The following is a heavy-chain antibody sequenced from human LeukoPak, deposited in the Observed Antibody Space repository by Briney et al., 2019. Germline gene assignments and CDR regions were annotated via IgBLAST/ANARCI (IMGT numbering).Heavy chain of an antibody. D-gene: IGHD2-2*01. J-gene: IGHJ4*02. Sequence: GGSLRLSCAASGFTFTTYTMNWVRQAPGKGLEWVSSISGSGAYIYYADSVKGRFTISRDNAKNSLYLQMNSLRAEDTAVYYCAREKRDIVVVPAAGGDYWGQGTLVTVSS. V-gene: IGHV3-21*01. CDR3: AREKRDIVVVPAAGGDY. CDR2: ISGSGAYI. CDR1: GFTFTTYT.